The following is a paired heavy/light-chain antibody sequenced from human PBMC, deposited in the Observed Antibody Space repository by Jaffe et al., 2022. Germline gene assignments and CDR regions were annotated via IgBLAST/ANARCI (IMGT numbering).Light chain of an antibody. J-gene: IGLJ1*01. Sequence: QSALTQPASVSGSPGQSITISCTGTSSDVGGYNYVSWYQQHPGKAPKLMIYEVTNRPSGVSNRFSGSKSGNTASLTISGLQAEDEADYYCNSYTTSSTPYVFGTGTKVTVL. V-gene: IGLV2-14*01. CDR2: EVT. CDR3: NSYTTSSTPYV. CDR1: SSDVGGYNY.
Heavy chain of an antibody. CDR1: GYTFTGYY. D-gene: IGHD1-26*01. CDR3: AREMASGRGADY. V-gene: IGHV1-2*02. CDR2: VNPKSGGT. J-gene: IGHJ4*02. Sequence: QVQLVQSGAEVKQPGASVKVSCKASGYTFTGYYMHWVRQAPGQGLEWMGWVNPKSGGTKYAQKFQGRVTMTRDTSITTAYMELSRLRSDDTAVYYCAREMASGRGADYWGQGTLVTVSS.